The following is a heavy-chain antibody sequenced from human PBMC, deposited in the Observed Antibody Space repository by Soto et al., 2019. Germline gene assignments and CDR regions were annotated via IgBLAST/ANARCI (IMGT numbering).Heavy chain of an antibody. CDR2: INPDGSIT. D-gene: IGHD3-10*01. Sequence: PGGSLRLSCVASGFTFSSYWVHWVRQVPGKGLVWVSRINPDGSITSYVDSVRGRFTTSRDNARSTLYLQMNSLTDEDAAVYFCARDLFPQTGSYLDSWGQGT. CDR3: ARDLFPQTGSYLDS. J-gene: IGHJ4*02. V-gene: IGHV3-74*03. CDR1: GFTFSSYW.